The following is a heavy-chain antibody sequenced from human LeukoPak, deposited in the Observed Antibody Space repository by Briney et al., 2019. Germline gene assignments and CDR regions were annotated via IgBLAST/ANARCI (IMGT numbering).Heavy chain of an antibody. CDR3: ARVVDHDYGDYYLDY. CDR1: GFTFSSYS. CDR2: ISTSGSSI. J-gene: IGHJ4*02. D-gene: IGHD4-17*01. V-gene: IGHV3-21*06. Sequence: PGGSLRLSCAASGFTFSSYSMNWVRQAPGKGLEWVSAISTSGSSIYYADSVKGRFTISRDNAKNSLYLLMNSLRAEDTAVYYCARVVDHDYGDYYLDYWGQGTLVTVSS.